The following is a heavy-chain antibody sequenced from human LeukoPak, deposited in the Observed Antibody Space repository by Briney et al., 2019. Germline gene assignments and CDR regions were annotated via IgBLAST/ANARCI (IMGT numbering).Heavy chain of an antibody. J-gene: IGHJ6*02. Sequence: SQTLSLTCAISGDSVSSNSAAWNWIRQSPSRGLEWLGRTYYRSKWYNDYAVSVKGRITINPDTSKNQFSLQLNSVTPEDTAVYYCARDQGVPAPGYYYYYGMDVWGQGTTVTVSS. CDR3: ARDQGVPAPGYYYYYGMDV. D-gene: IGHD2-2*01. CDR1: GDSVSSNSAA. V-gene: IGHV6-1*01. CDR2: TYYRSKWYN.